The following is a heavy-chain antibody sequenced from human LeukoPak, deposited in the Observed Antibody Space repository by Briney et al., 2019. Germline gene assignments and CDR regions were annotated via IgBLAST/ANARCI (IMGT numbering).Heavy chain of an antibody. D-gene: IGHD1-14*01. CDR3: ARDELGRIQGPAPYYYMDV. CDR2: ISGSGSNT. CDR1: GFTFSSYG. J-gene: IGHJ6*03. Sequence: GGSLRLSCAASGFTFSSYGMSWVRQAPGKGLEWVSAISGSGSNTYYADSVKGRFTISRDNAKNSLYLQMNSLRAEDTAVYYCARDELGRIQGPAPYYYMDVWGKGTTVTISS. V-gene: IGHV3-21*01.